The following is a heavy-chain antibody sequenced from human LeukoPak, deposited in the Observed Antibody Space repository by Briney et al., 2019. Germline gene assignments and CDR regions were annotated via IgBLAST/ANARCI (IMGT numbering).Heavy chain of an antibody. CDR2: ISSSSSYI. J-gene: IGHJ4*02. CDR3: ALGCSSTSCYSL. D-gene: IGHD2-2*02. V-gene: IGHV3-21*01. CDR1: GFTFSSYS. Sequence: GGSLRLSCAASGFTFSSYSMNWVRQAPGKGLEWVSSISSSSSYIYYADSVKGRFTISRDNAKNSLYLQMNSLRAEDTAVYYCALGCSSTSCYSLWGQGTPVTVSS.